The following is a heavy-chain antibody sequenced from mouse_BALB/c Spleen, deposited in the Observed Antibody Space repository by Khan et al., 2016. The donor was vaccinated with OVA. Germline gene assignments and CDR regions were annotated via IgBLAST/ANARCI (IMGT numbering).Heavy chain of an antibody. V-gene: IGHV5-6-5*01. Sequence: EVELVESGGGLVKPGGSLKLSCAASGFTFSNYAMSWVRQSPEKRLEWVASISSGDSTYYPDSVKGRLTISRDNARNILYLQMSSLRSEDTAMYYCARDCWFAYWGQGTLVTVSA. J-gene: IGHJ3*01. CDR2: ISSGDST. CDR1: GFTFSNYA. CDR3: ARDCWFAY.